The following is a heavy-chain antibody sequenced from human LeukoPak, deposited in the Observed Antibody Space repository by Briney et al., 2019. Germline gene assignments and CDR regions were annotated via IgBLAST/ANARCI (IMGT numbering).Heavy chain of an antibody. Sequence: PGGSLRLSCAASGFTFSSYGMHWVRQAPGKGLEWVAVISYDGSNKYYADSVKGRFTISRDNSKNTLYLQMNSLRAEDTAVYYCAKGRTVTTGDCWGQGALVTVSS. CDR3: AKGRTVTTGDC. D-gene: IGHD4-17*01. CDR1: GFTFSSYG. V-gene: IGHV3-30*18. J-gene: IGHJ4*02. CDR2: ISYDGSNK.